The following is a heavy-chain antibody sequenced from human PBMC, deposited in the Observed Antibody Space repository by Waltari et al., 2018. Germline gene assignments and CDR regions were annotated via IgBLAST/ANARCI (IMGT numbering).Heavy chain of an antibody. J-gene: IGHJ3*02. CDR2: IYYSGRT. Sequence: QVQLQESGPGLVKPSQTLSLTCTVSGGSISSGGYYLSWIRQHPGKGLEWIGYIYYSGRTYYNPDLKSGVTISVDTAKNQFSRKLSSVTAADTAVYYCAREGGDLDAFDIWGQGTMVTVSS. CDR3: AREGGDLDAFDI. D-gene: IGHD2-21*01. CDR1: GGSISSGGYY. V-gene: IGHV4-31*03.